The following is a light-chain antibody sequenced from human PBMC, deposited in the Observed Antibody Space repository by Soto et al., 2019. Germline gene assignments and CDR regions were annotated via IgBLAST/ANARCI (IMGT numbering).Light chain of an antibody. CDR3: SSYTTSGTPV. CDR2: EVS. J-gene: IGLJ3*02. V-gene: IGLV2-14*01. CDR1: SSDVGGYNY. Sequence: QSALTQPASVSGSPGQSITISCTGTSSDVGGYNYLSWYQQHPGKAPRVMIYEVSNRPSGVSNRFSGSKSGNTASLTISGLQAEDEADYFCSSYTTSGTPVFGGGTKVNVL.